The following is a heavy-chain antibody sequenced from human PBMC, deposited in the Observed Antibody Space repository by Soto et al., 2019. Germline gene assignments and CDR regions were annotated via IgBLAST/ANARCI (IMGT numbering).Heavy chain of an antibody. CDR2: ISASGGTT. CDR1: GFTFTSYA. Sequence: EVQLLESGGDLVHPGGSLSLSCVASGFTFTSYAMTWVRQAPEKGLEWVSSISASGGTTYYTDSVKGRFTISRDNSKNTLLLQMNSLRAEDTAVYYCAKAWGWFDPWGQGTLVTVSS. V-gene: IGHV3-23*01. D-gene: IGHD3-16*01. J-gene: IGHJ5*02. CDR3: AKAWGWFDP.